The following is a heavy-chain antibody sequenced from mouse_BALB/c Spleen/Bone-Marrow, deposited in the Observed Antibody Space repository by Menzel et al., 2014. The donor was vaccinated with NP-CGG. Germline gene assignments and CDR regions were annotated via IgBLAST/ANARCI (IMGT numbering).Heavy chain of an antibody. D-gene: IGHD3-3*01. CDR3: TRDPGRGRYFDV. CDR1: GFTFSSYT. Sequence: DVMLVESGGGLVKPGGSLKLSCAASGFTFSSYTMSWVRQTPEKRLEWVATISSGGSYTYYPDSVKGRFTISRDNAKNTLCLQMSSLKSEDTAMYYCTRDPGRGRYFDVWGAGTTVTVSS. CDR2: ISSGGSYT. V-gene: IGHV5-6-4*01. J-gene: IGHJ1*01.